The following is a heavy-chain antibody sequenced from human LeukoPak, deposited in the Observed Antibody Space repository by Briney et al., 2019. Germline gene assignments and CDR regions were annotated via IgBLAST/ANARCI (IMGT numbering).Heavy chain of an antibody. D-gene: IGHD3-10*01. CDR2: ISGSGVST. Sequence: GGSLRLSCAASGFTFSSYAMSWVRQAPGKGLEWVSAISGSGVSTYHADSVKGRFTISRDNSKNTLYLQMNRLRAEDAAVYYCSKPPGAKVRDYFDYWGPGTLVTVSS. CDR3: SKPPGAKVRDYFDY. V-gene: IGHV3-23*01. CDR1: GFTFSSYA. J-gene: IGHJ4*02.